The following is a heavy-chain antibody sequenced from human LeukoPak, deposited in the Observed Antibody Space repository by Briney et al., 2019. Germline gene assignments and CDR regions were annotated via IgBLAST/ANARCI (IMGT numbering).Heavy chain of an antibody. CDR1: GGSISSSSFY. CDR3: ARHVGYCSGGSCYHWYFDL. CDR2: SYYSGNT. Sequence: PSETLSLTCTVSGGSISSSSFYWGWIRQPPGKGLERIGRSYYSGNTYYNPSLKSRVTISVDTSKSQFSLKLSSVTAADTAVYYCARHVGYCSGGSCYHWYFDLWGRGTLVTVSS. D-gene: IGHD2-15*01. J-gene: IGHJ2*01. V-gene: IGHV4-39*01.